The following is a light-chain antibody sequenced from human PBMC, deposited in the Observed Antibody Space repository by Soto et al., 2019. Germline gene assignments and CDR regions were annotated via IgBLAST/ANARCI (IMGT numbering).Light chain of an antibody. Sequence: QPALTQPPSASGSPGQSVTISCTGTSSDVGGYNYVSWYQQHPGKAPKLLIYEVSERPSGVPDRFSGSKSGNTASLTVSGLQAEDEADYYCSSYAGSNNVVFGGGTKLTVL. V-gene: IGLV2-8*01. J-gene: IGLJ2*01. CDR2: EVS. CDR1: SSDVGGYNY. CDR3: SSYAGSNNVV.